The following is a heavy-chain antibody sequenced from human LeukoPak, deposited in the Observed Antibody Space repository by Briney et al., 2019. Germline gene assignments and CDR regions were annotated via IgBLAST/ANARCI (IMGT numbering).Heavy chain of an antibody. D-gene: IGHD3-10*01. CDR1: SGSISSYY. CDR3: ARGVDYGSGSYYNYYYYMDV. V-gene: IGHV4-59*01. Sequence: SETLSLTCTVSSGSISSYYWSWIRQPPGKGLEWLGYIYYSGSTNYNPSLKSRVTISVDTSKNQLSLKLSSVTAADTAVYYCARGVDYGSGSYYNYYYYMDVWGKGTTVTISS. CDR2: IYYSGST. J-gene: IGHJ6*03.